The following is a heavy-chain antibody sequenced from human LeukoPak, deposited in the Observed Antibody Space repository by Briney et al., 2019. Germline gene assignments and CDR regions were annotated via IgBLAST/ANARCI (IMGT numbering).Heavy chain of an antibody. V-gene: IGHV3-11*01. CDR1: GFTFSDYY. D-gene: IGHD3-22*01. J-gene: IGHJ6*02. CDR2: ISGSGSDL. Sequence: PGGSLRLSCIAYGFTFSDYYMNWIRQAPGRWLEWVSYISGSGSDLYYADSVKGRFTISRDNAKNSLYLQMNSLRAEDTAVYYCARSIGSYYTMDVWGQGTTVTVSS. CDR3: ARSIGSYYTMDV.